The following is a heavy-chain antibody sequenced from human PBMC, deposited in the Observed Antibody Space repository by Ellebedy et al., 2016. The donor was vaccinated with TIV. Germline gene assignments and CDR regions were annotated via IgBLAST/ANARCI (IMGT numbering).Heavy chain of an antibody. CDR1: GFTFSSHA. CDR2: IWSHGNPQ. Sequence: GESLKISCTASGFTFSSHAMHWVRQAPGKGLEWVAVIWSHGNPQYYVDSVKGRFTISRDNSMNTMYLQMNNLRDDDTAMYYCARAEMATIGPPDSWGQGTLVTVSS. D-gene: IGHD5-24*01. J-gene: IGHJ4*02. CDR3: ARAEMATIGPPDS. V-gene: IGHV3-33*01.